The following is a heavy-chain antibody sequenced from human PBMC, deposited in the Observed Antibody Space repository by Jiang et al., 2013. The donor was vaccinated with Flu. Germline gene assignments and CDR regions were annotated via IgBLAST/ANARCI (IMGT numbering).Heavy chain of an antibody. V-gene: IGHV1-2*02. J-gene: IGHJ5*01. Sequence: VQLLESGPEVKKPGASVKVSCKASGYTFTGHLIHWVRQAPGQGLEWMGWINPNNGVTNYAQKFQGRVTMTRDTSISAAYMELSRLRSDDTAVYYCARDTYCGGDCYSNWFDSWGQGTLVTVSS. CDR1: GYTFTGHL. CDR3: ARDTYCGGDCYSNWFDS. CDR2: INPNNGVT. D-gene: IGHD2-21*02.